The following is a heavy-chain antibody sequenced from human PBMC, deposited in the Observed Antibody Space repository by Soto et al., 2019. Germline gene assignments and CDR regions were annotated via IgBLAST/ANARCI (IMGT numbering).Heavy chain of an antibody. V-gene: IGHV1-3*01. D-gene: IGHD6-19*01. CDR1: GYTFTSFA. CDR3: ARAGAVAGDSNFDY. Sequence: QVHLAQSGAEVKKPGASVKVSCKASGYTFTSFAIHWVRQAPGQGLEWMGWINAGNGNIKHSQKFQHRVTITRDTSASTAYMELSSLRFEDTAVYYCARAGAVAGDSNFDYWGQGTLVTVSS. CDR2: INAGNGNI. J-gene: IGHJ4*02.